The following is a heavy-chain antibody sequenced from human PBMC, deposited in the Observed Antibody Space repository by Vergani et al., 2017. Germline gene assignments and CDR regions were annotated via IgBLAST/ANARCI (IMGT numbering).Heavy chain of an antibody. CDR2: IFYSGTT. Sequence: QVQLQESGPGLVKPSETLSLTCTVSGGSISSGDHCWTWIRQRPGKGLEWIGYIFYSGTTYDNPSHRSRLTISVDTSQNQFSLKLRSVTAADTAVYYWGRVDTQVPATSHFYYMDVWGKGTKVVVSS. CDR1: GGSISSGDHC. J-gene: IGHJ6*03. D-gene: IGHD6-25*01. CDR3: GRVDTQVPATSHFYYMDV. V-gene: IGHV4-31*03.